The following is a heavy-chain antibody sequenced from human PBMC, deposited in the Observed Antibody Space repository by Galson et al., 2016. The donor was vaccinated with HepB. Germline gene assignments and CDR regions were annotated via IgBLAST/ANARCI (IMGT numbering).Heavy chain of an antibody. D-gene: IGHD3-16*01. CDR1: GYTFTSYG. J-gene: IGHJ4*02. Sequence: SVKVSCKASGYTFTSYGISWVRQAPGQGLEWMGWTSGYNGYTNYARNLQDRLTITTTTNTAYMELRSLRRDDTAFYYCARSDGGYFDYLGQGTLVTVSS. V-gene: IGHV1-18*04. CDR2: TSGYNGYT. CDR3: ARSDGGYFDY.